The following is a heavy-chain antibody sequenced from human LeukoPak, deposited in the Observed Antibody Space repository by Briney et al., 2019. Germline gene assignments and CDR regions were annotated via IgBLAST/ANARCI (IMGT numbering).Heavy chain of an antibody. Sequence: GGSLRLSCAASGFTFSSYSMNWVRQAPGKGLEWVSYISSSSSTIYYADSVKGRFTISRDNAKNSLYLQMNSLRDEDTAVYYCARDWYDSSGYFCRFDYWGQGTLVTVSS. V-gene: IGHV3-48*02. D-gene: IGHD3-22*01. CDR3: ARDWYDSSGYFCRFDY. CDR2: ISSSSSTI. CDR1: GFTFSSYS. J-gene: IGHJ4*02.